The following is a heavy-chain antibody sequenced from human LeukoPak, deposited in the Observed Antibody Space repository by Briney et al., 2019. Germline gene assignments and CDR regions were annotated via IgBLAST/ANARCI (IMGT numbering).Heavy chain of an antibody. CDR3: ARDNTYCSGSRCYDRFDY. V-gene: IGHV3-15*01. CDR1: GFTFSNAW. Sequence: GGSLRLSCAASGFTFSNAWMSWVRQAPGKGLEWVGRIKSKTDGGTTDYAAPVKGRFTISRDDSKNTLYLQMNSLTAEDTAVYYCARDNTYCSGSRCYDRFDYWGQGTLVTVSS. D-gene: IGHD2-15*01. J-gene: IGHJ4*02. CDR2: IKSKTDGGTT.